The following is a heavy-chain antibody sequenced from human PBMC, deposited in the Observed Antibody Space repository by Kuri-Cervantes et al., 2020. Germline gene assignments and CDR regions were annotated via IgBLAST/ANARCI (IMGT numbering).Heavy chain of an antibody. D-gene: IGHD2-21*01. J-gene: IGHJ6*02. CDR2: ITPINGNT. V-gene: IGHV1-45*02. CDR3: ARVIYYYYGMDV. Sequence: SVKVSCKASGYTFTYHYLHWVRQAPGQALEWMGWITPINGNTNYAQKFQDRVTITRDRSMSTAYMELSSLRSEDTAVYYCARVIYYYYGMDVWGQGTTVTVSS. CDR1: GYTFTYHY.